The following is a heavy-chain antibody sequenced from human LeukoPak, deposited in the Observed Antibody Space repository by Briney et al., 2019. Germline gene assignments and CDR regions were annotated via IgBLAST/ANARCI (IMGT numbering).Heavy chain of an antibody. CDR3: ARGPVAPYYGLDV. V-gene: IGHV3-23*01. CDR2: ISGSGGNT. J-gene: IGHJ6*02. Sequence: PGGSLRLSCAASGFTFSSYAMTWVRQAPGKGLEWVSAISGSGGNTYYADSVKGRFTISGDNSKNTLYLQMNSLRVGDTAVYYCARGPVAPYYGLDVWGQGTTVTVSS. D-gene: IGHD2-15*01. CDR1: GFTFSSYA.